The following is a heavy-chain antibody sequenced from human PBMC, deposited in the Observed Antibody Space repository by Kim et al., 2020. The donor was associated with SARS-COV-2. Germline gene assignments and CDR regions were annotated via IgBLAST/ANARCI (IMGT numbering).Heavy chain of an antibody. V-gene: IGHV4-59*01. CDR3: ARVSRSGYDGSDY. J-gene: IGHJ4*02. D-gene: IGHD5-12*01. Sequence: YTPTLRCRLTIAVDTSKTQFSLKLSSVTAADTAVYYCARVSRSGYDGSDYWGQGTLVTVSS.